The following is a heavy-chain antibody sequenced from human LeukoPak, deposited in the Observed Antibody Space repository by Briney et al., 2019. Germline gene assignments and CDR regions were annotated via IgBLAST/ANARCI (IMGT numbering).Heavy chain of an antibody. Sequence: PGGSLRLSCAASGFTFSSYWMHWVRQAPGKGLVWVSRINSDGSSTSYADSVKGRFTISRDNAKNTLYLQMDSLRAEDTAVYYCARDSRESGGTRPFDYWGQGTLVTVSS. D-gene: IGHD1-7*01. CDR2: INSDGSST. V-gene: IGHV3-74*01. CDR1: GFTFSSYW. J-gene: IGHJ4*02. CDR3: ARDSRESGGTRPFDY.